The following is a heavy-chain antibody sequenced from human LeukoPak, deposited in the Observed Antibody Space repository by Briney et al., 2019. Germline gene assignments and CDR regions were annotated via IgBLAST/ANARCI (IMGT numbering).Heavy chain of an antibody. CDR3: ARLFMVRGVIMSY. V-gene: IGHV4-38-2*02. D-gene: IGHD3-10*01. CDR1: GYSISYDYY. J-gene: IGHJ4*02. Sequence: PSETLSLTCTVSGYSISYDYYWGWIRQPPGKGLEWIGSIYLSGNTYYNPSLKSRVTISVDTSKNQFSLKLSSVTAADTAVYYCARLFMVRGVIMSYWGQGTLVTVSS. CDR2: IYLSGNT.